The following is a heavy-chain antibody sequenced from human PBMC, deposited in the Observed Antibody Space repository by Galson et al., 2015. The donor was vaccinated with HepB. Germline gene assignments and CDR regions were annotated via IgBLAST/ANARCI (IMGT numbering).Heavy chain of an antibody. Sequence: SVKVSCKASGGTFSSYTISWVRQAPGQGLEWMGRIIPILGIANYAQKFQGRVTITADKSTSTAYLQWSSLKASDTAMYYCARSWGNRGDYYYYGMDVWGQGTTVTVSS. CDR1: GGTFSSYT. CDR2: IIPILGIA. D-gene: IGHD7-27*01. V-gene: IGHV1-69*02. CDR3: ARSWGNRGDYYYYGMDV. J-gene: IGHJ6*02.